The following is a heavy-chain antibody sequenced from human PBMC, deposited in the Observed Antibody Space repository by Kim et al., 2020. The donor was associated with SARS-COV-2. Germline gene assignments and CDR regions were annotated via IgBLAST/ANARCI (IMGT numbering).Heavy chain of an antibody. CDR1: RFTFSNYG. Sequence: GGSLRLSCAASRFTFSNYGMHWVRQAPGKGLEWVAVIWYDGSNKYYADSVKGRFTISRDNSKNTLFLQMNSLTAEDTAVYYCARGRGETGSYSPLYFDYWGQGTLVTVSS. V-gene: IGHV3-33*01. D-gene: IGHD1-26*01. J-gene: IGHJ4*02. CDR3: ARGRGETGSYSPLYFDY. CDR2: IWYDGSNK.